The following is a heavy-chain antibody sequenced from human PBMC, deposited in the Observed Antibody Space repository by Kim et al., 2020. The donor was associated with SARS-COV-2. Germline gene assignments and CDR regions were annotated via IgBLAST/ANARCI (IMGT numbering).Heavy chain of an antibody. Sequence: GNTKYSREFQGRVTITRDTSASTAYMELSSLRSEDTAVYYCARASSGWFYWGQGTLVTVSS. CDR2: GNT. J-gene: IGHJ4*02. V-gene: IGHV1-3*01. CDR3: ARASSGWFY. D-gene: IGHD6-19*01.